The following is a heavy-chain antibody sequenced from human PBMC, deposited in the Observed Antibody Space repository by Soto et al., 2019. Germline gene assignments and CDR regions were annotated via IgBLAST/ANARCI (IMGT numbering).Heavy chain of an antibody. V-gene: IGHV1-69*01. Sequence: QVQLVQSGAEVKKPGSSVKVSCKASGGTFSSYAISWVRQAPGQGLVWMGGIIPIFGTANYAQKFQGRVTITADESTSTAYMELSSLRSEDTAVYYCARVALGPGGVIVGSFDYWGQGTLVTVSS. CDR1: GGTFSSYA. D-gene: IGHD3-16*02. CDR3: ARVALGPGGVIVGSFDY. J-gene: IGHJ4*02. CDR2: IIPIFGTA.